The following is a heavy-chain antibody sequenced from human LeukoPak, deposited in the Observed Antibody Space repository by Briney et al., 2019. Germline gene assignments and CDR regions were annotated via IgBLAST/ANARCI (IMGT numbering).Heavy chain of an antibody. CDR2: IRSKANSYAT. D-gene: IGHD1-1*01. J-gene: IGHJ4*02. CDR1: GFTFSGSA. V-gene: IGHV3-73*01. CDR3: TSGLSVRRSNNTPVDY. Sequence: GGSLRLSCTASGFTFSGSAMHWVRQASGKGLEWVGRIRSKANSYATVYAASVKGRFTISRDDSKNTAYLQMNSLKTEDTAVYYCTSGLSVRRSNNTPVDYWGQGTRVTVSS.